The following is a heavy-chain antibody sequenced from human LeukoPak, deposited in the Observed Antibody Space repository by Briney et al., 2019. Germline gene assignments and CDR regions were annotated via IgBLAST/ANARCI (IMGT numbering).Heavy chain of an antibody. CDR2: IWYDGSNK. D-gene: IGHD3-22*01. Sequence: GRSLRLSCAASGFTSSSYGMHWVRQAPGKGLEWVAVIWYDGSNKYYADSVKGRFTISRDNSKNTLYLQMNSLKAEDTAVYYCARGPGSGYYYYFDYWGQGTLVTVSS. J-gene: IGHJ4*02. V-gene: IGHV3-33*01. CDR3: ARGPGSGYYYYFDY. CDR1: GFTSSSYG.